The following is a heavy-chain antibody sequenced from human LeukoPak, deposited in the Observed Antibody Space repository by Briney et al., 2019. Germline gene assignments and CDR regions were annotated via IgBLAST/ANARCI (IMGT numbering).Heavy chain of an antibody. CDR1: IDSSSGFY. CDR3: ARHSYYDSSFDS. Sequence: SETLSLTCTVSIDSSSGFYWNWIRQPPGKGLDWIGYIYSTGATNYNPSFKSRVTISVDTSKNQFSLSLSSVTAADTAVYYCARHSYYDSSFDSWGQGTLVTVSS. V-gene: IGHV4-59*01. J-gene: IGHJ4*02. CDR2: IYSTGAT. D-gene: IGHD3-22*01.